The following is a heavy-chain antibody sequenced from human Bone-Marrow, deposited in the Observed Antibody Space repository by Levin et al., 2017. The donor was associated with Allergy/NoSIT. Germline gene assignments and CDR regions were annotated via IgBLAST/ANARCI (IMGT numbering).Heavy chain of an antibody. V-gene: IGHV3-30*04. Sequence: SGGSLRLSCAASGFTFSSYAMHWVRQAPGKGLEWVAVISYDGSNKYYADSVKGRFTISRDNSKNTLYLQMNSLRAEDTAVYYCARDKITMVRGVIYYYYYGMDVWGQGTTVTVSS. CDR2: ISYDGSNK. CDR1: GFTFSSYA. CDR3: ARDKITMVRGVIYYYYYGMDV. J-gene: IGHJ6*02. D-gene: IGHD3-10*01.